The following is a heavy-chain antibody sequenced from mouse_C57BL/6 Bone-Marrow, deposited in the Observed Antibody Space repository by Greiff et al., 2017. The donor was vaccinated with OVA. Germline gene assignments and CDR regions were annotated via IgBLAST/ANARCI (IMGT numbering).Heavy chain of an antibody. D-gene: IGHD2-1*01. CDR2: IYPGSGNT. CDR1: GYTFTDYY. V-gene: IGHV1-76*01. J-gene: IGHJ3*01. Sequence: VQLQQSGAELVRPGASVKLSCKASGYTFTDYYINWVKQRPGQGLEWIARIYPGSGNTYYNEKFKGKATLTAEKSSSTAYMQLSSLTSEDSAVYFCARRGVYGNYGFAYWGQGTLVTVSA. CDR3: ARRGVYGNYGFAY.